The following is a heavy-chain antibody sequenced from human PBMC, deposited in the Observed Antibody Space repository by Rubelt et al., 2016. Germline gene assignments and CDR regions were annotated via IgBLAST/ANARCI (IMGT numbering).Heavy chain of an antibody. J-gene: IGHJ4*02. V-gene: IGHV3-23*01. Sequence: GGALVQPGGSLRLSCAASGFSFRTYAMTWVRQAPGKGLEGVSGIRADSSYIDYADSVKGRFTISRDNAKNSLYLQMNSLRAEDTAVYFCATGVSGSGPERFDYWGQGTLVTVSS. D-gene: IGHD2-15*01. CDR1: GFSFRTYA. CDR2: IRADSSYI. CDR3: ATGVSGSGPERFDY.